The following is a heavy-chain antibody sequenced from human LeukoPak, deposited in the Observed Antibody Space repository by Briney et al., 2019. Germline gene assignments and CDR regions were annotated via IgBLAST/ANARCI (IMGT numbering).Heavy chain of an antibody. D-gene: IGHD6-13*01. Sequence: GGSLRLSCAASGFTFSSYWMSWVRQAPGKGLEWVANIKQDGSEKYYVDSGKGRFTISRDNAKNSLYLQMNSLRAEDTAVYYCARVTAAAGYYFDYWGQGTLVTVSS. CDR3: ARVTAAAGYYFDY. CDR2: IKQDGSEK. CDR1: GFTFSSYW. J-gene: IGHJ4*02. V-gene: IGHV3-7*01.